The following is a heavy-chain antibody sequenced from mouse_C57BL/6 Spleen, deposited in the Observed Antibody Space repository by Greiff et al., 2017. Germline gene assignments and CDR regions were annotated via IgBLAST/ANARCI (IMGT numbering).Heavy chain of an antibody. CDR3: ARSGLGMGLDY. D-gene: IGHD3-1*01. CDR2: IYPSDSET. CDR1: GYTFTSYW. Sequence: QVQLQQPGAELVRPGSSVKLSCKASGYTFTSYWMDWVKQRPGQGLEWIGNIYPSDSETHYNQKFKDKATVTVDKSSSTAYMQLSSLTSEDSAVYYCARSGLGMGLDYWGQGTTRTVSS. V-gene: IGHV1-61*01. J-gene: IGHJ2*01.